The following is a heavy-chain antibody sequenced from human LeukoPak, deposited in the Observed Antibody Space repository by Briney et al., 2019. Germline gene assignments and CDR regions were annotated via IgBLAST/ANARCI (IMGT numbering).Heavy chain of an antibody. CDR2: IWYDGGNK. CDR3: ARELNVDTDTYYYYYMDV. V-gene: IGHV3-33*01. J-gene: IGHJ6*03. Sequence: PGGSLRLSCAASGFTFSSYGMHWDRQAPGKGLEWVAVIWYDGGNKYYADSVKGRFTISRDNSKNTLYLQMNSLRAEDTAVYYCARELNVDTDTYYYYYMDVWGKGTTVTVSS. D-gene: IGHD5-18*01. CDR1: GFTFSSYG.